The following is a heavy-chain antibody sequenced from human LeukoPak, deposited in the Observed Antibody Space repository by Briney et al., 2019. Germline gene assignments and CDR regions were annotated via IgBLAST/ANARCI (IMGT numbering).Heavy chain of an antibody. CDR3: AKWAGSGEQTTRSFGPFDF. CDR1: GLTFSKWV. J-gene: IGHJ4*02. V-gene: IGHV3-23*01. CDR2: IRGDGCGT. D-gene: IGHD1/OR15-1a*01. Sequence: GGSVPLFCAPSGLTFSKWVITWLRQAPGMGLEWVSSIRGDGCGTYYADPVKGWYTASIESRQNTMSLEINSLRVEDTGVYYCAKWAGSGEQTTRSFGPFDFWGQG.